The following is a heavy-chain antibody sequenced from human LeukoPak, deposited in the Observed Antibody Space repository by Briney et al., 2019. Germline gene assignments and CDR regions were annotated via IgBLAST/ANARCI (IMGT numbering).Heavy chain of an antibody. D-gene: IGHD1-20*01. V-gene: IGHV4-31*03. J-gene: IGHJ3*02. CDR3: ARDKRVTGTTIWGAFDI. CDR2: IYYSGST. CDR1: GGSISSGGYY. Sequence: SETLSLTCTVSGGSISSGGYYWSWIRQHPGKGLEWIGYIYYSGSTYYNPSLKSRVTISVDTSKNQFSLKLSSVTAADTAVYYCARDKRVTGTTIWGAFDIWGQGTMVTVSS.